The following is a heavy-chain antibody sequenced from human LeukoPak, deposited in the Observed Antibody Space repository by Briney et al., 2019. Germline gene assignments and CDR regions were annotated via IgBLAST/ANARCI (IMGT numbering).Heavy chain of an antibody. V-gene: IGHV4-39*02. Sequence: SETLSLTCTVSGDSISTSSYFWGWIRQPPGKGLEWIGSIFYNGNTYDNPSLKSRVTISVDSSKNQFSLKMNFVTAADTAVYYCARENYGSGSYRVDYWGQGTLVTVSS. J-gene: IGHJ4*02. D-gene: IGHD3-10*01. CDR2: IFYNGNT. CDR1: GDSISTSSYF. CDR3: ARENYGSGSYRVDY.